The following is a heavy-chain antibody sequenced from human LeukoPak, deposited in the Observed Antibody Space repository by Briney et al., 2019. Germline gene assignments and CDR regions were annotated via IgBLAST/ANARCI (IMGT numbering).Heavy chain of an antibody. V-gene: IGHV3-30*18. CDR1: GFTFSSYG. J-gene: IGHJ4*02. CDR2: ISYDGSNK. Sequence: GGSLRLSCAASGFTFSSYGMHWVRQAPGKGLEWVAVISYDGSNKYYADSVKGRFTISRDNSKNTLYLQMNSLRAEDTAVYYCAKEGPRALDYWGQGTLVTVSS. CDR3: AKEGPRALDY.